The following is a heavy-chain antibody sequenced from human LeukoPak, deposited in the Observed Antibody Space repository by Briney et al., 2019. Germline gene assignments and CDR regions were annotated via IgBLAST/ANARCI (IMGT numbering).Heavy chain of an antibody. J-gene: IGHJ4*02. V-gene: IGHV1-18*01. CDR3: AREGGRYCSGGSCYSSHGWYGGLNY. D-gene: IGHD2-15*01. Sequence: GASVNVSCKTSGYTFNSYGISWVRQAPGQGLEWMGWISTYNGHTNCAQKLQGRVTMTTDTSTSTAYMELRSLRSDDTAVYYCAREGGRYCSGGSCYSSHGWYGGLNYWGQGTLVTVSS. CDR2: ISTYNGHT. CDR1: GYTFNSYG.